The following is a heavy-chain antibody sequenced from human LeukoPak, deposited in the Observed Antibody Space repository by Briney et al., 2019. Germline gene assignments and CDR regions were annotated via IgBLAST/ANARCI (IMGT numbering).Heavy chain of an antibody. CDR3: ARDSGTTGEVKFDP. CDR1: GGSFSGYY. Sequence: SETLSLTCAVYGGSFSGYYWSWIRQPAGKGLEWIGRIYSSGSTDYNPSLKSRVTMSVDTSENKFSLKLSSVTAADTAVYYCARDSGTTGEVKFDPWGQGTLVTVSS. CDR2: IYSSGST. V-gene: IGHV4-4*07. J-gene: IGHJ5*02. D-gene: IGHD3-10*01.